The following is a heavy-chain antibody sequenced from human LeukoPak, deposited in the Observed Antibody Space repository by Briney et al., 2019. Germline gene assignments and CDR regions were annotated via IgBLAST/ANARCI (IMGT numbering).Heavy chain of an antibody. J-gene: IGHJ3*02. CDR1: EFTFSMFS. CDR2: ISASSSTI. Sequence: GGSLRLSCTASEFTFSMFSMNWVRQAPGKGLEWISFISASSSTIYYADSVKGRFTISRDNSKNTLYLQMNSLRAEDTAVYYCAKDPYSGSSKGGAFDIWGQGTMVTVSS. CDR3: AKDPYSGSSKGGAFDI. D-gene: IGHD1-26*01. V-gene: IGHV3-48*01.